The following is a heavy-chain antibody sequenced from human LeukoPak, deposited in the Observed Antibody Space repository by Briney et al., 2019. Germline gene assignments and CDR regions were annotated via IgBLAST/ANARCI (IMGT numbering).Heavy chain of an antibody. D-gene: IGHD3-22*01. J-gene: IGHJ4*02. V-gene: IGHV3-11*01. CDR1: GFTFSDSY. Sequence: GGSLRLSCAASGFTFSDSYMSWIRQAPGKGLEWVSYISSSGSTIYYADSVKGRFTISRDNAKNSLYLQMNSLRAEDTAVYYCARERYYYDSSGYYIDYWGQGTLVTVSS. CDR2: ISSSGSTI. CDR3: ARERYYYDSSGYYIDY.